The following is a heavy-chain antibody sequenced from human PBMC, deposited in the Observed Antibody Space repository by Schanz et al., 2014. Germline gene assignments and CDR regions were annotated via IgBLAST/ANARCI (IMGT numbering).Heavy chain of an antibody. Sequence: QVQLVQSGAEVKKPGASVKVSCEASRYTFNTYGLNWVRQAPGRRLEWMGRIIPILGIANYAQKFQGRVTITADRSTSTAYMELSSLRSEDTAVYYCARSNYYDNSDYYNSFDYWGQGTLVTVSS. D-gene: IGHD3-22*01. V-gene: IGHV1-69*04. CDR1: RYTFNTYG. CDR3: ARSNYYDNSDYYNSFDY. CDR2: IIPILGIA. J-gene: IGHJ4*02.